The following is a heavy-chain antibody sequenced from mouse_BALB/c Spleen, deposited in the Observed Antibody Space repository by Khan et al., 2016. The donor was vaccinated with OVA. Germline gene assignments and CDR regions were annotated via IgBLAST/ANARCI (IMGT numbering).Heavy chain of an antibody. D-gene: IGHD2-10*01. CDR2: INTYTGEP. J-gene: IGHJ4*01. CDR1: GYTFTNYG. CDR3: ARTPYFSYTQDN. V-gene: IGHV9-3-1*01. Sequence: QIQLVQSGPELKKPGETVKISCKASGYTFTNYGMNWVKQSPGKALKWMGWINTYTGEPTYADDFKGRFAFSLETSATTAYLQINNLKNEDTATYFCARTPYFSYTQDNWGQGTSVTVSS.